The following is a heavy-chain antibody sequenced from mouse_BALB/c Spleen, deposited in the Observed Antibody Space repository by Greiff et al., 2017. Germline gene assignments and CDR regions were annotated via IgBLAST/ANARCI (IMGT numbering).Heavy chain of an antibody. V-gene: IGHV3-2*02. CDR2: ISYSGST. D-gene: IGHD2-14*01. CDR3: ARGGYDGAWFAY. Sequence: EVKLQESGPGLVKPSQSLSLTCTVTGYSITSDYAWNWIRQFPGNQLEWMGYISYSGSTSYNPSLKSRISITRDTSKNQFFLQLNSVTTEDTATYYCARGGYDGAWFAYWGQGTLVTVSA. CDR1: GYSITSDYA. J-gene: IGHJ3*01.